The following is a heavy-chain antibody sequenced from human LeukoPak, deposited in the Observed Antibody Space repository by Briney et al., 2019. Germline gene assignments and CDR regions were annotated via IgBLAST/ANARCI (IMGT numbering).Heavy chain of an antibody. CDR3: ARTMSQYSDHALDY. Sequence: ASVKLSCKASGYTFTGYYIHWVRQAPGHLLKSLGCIYTASGGTEYAQKFEGRVTMTRDTSISTAYMELSSLKSDDTALYYCARTMSQYSDHALDYWGQGTLVTVSS. J-gene: IGHJ4*02. V-gene: IGHV1-2*02. D-gene: IGHD5-18*01. CDR2: IYTASGGT. CDR1: GYTFTGYY.